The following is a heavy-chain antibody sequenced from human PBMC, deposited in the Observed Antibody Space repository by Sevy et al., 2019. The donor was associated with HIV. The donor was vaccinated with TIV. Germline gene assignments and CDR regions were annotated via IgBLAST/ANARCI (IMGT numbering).Heavy chain of an antibody. CDR2: ITGSGLST. CDR1: GFTFRSNI. J-gene: IGHJ4*02. D-gene: IGHD3-10*01. CDR3: VKYRGFTQDFDY. V-gene: IGHV3-64D*06. Sequence: GGSLRLSCSASGFTFRSNIMAWVRQAPGKRLESVSGITGSGLSTHYAPSVKGSFSISRDNSKNTMYLQMSSLRPEDTAVYYCVKYRGFTQDFDYWGQGTLVTVSS.